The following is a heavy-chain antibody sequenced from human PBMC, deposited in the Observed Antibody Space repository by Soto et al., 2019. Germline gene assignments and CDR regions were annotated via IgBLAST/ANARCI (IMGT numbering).Heavy chain of an antibody. Sequence: EAPLVQSGGGLVQPGGSLRLSCAASAFNFQSFVMHWVRQAPGKGLEYVSGITSDGGSTHYADSVKGRFTISRDNSENTLYLQMGSLRAEDMAVYYCVRSRDGYNLFDYWGQGTLVTVSS. CDR1: AFNFQSFV. D-gene: IGHD5-12*01. J-gene: IGHJ4*02. CDR3: VRSRDGYNLFDY. V-gene: IGHV3-64*07. CDR2: ITSDGGST.